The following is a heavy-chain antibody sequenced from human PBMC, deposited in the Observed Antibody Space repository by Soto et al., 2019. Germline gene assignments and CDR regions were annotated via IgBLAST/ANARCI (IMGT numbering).Heavy chain of an antibody. CDR3: AGDVRGSYFDY. D-gene: IGHD3-16*01. CDR2: IYYSGST. J-gene: IGHJ4*02. Sequence: QVQLQESGPGLVKPSQTLSLTCTVSGGSISSGDYYWSWIRQPPGKGLEWIGYIYYSGSTYYNPSLMSGFTLSVDASKSQFSLKLSSVTAADTAVYFCAGDVRGSYFDYWGQGSLVTVSS. CDR1: GGSISSGDYY. V-gene: IGHV4-30-4*01.